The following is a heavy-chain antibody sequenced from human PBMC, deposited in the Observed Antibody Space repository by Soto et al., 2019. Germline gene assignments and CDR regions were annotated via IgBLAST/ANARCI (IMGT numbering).Heavy chain of an antibody. CDR3: ARALWFGEGYYYYGMDV. J-gene: IGHJ6*02. Sequence: ASVKVSCKASGYTFTSYGISWVRQAPGQGLEWMGWISAYNGNTNYAQKLQGRVTMTTDTSTSTAYMELSSLRSEDTAVYYCARALWFGEGYYYYGMDVWGQGTTVTVSS. D-gene: IGHD3-10*01. V-gene: IGHV1-18*01. CDR2: ISAYNGNT. CDR1: GYTFTSYG.